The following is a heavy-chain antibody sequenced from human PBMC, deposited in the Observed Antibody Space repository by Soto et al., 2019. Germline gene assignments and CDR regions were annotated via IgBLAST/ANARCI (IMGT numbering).Heavy chain of an antibody. CDR2: INHSGST. D-gene: IGHD6-13*01. Sequence: SETLSLTCAVYGGSFSGYYWSWIRQPPGKGLEWIGEINHSGSTNYNPSLKSRVTISVDTSKNQFSLKLSSVTAADTAVYYCARVNLQQLAGDQRRVDYWGQGTLVTVS. CDR1: GGSFSGYY. J-gene: IGHJ4*02. CDR3: ARVNLQQLAGDQRRVDY. V-gene: IGHV4-34*01.